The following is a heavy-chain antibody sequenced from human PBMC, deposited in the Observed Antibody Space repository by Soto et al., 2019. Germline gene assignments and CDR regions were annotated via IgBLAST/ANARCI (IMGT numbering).Heavy chain of an antibody. CDR2: ISATGGGT. D-gene: IGHD3-16*01. CDR1: VFKSSNYA. Sequence: RGSLALSCAPYVFKSSNYAMSWVRQAQGKGLEWVSLISATGGGTYYADSVKGRFTISRDNSHNTLYLQVHSLTAEDTAVYYCAKDRRAGGNSAFYFDFWGQGAKVTVSS. J-gene: IGHJ4*02. CDR3: AKDRRAGGNSAFYFDF. V-gene: IGHV3-23*01.